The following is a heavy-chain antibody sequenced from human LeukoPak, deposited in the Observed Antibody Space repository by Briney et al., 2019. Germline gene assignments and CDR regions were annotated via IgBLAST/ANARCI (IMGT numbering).Heavy chain of an antibody. CDR1: GFPFSSYA. D-gene: IGHD3-3*01. CDR3: ARDSDYRSWGYYYYDY. V-gene: IGHV3-7*01. J-gene: IGHJ4*02. CDR2: IKEDGSDK. Sequence: GGSLRLSCAASGFPFSSYALSWVRQAPGKGLEWVANIKEDGSDKYYVDSVKGRFTIARDNGKNSLYLQMNSLRAEDTAVYYCARDSDYRSWGYYYYDYWGQGTLVTVSS.